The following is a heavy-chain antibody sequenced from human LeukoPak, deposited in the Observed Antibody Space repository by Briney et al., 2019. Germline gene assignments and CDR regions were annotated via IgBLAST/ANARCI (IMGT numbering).Heavy chain of an antibody. CDR2: ISDSGGNT. D-gene: IGHD1-26*01. CDR3: ARDSVGAIDY. V-gene: IGHV3-23*01. J-gene: IGHJ4*02. Sequence: AGGSLRLSCAASGFTFNSYAMSWVRQAPWERLQWVSGISDSGGNTYYADSVRGRFTISRDNSKNTLYLQMNSLRAEDTAVYYCARDSVGAIDYWGQGTLVTVSS. CDR1: GFTFNSYA.